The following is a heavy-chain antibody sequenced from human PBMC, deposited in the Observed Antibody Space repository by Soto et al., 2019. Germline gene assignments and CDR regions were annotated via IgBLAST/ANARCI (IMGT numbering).Heavy chain of an antibody. J-gene: IGHJ1*01. CDR1: GFTFSSYA. CDR2: ISGSGGST. Sequence: EVQLLESGGGLVQPGGSLRLSCAASGFTFSSYAMSWVRQAPGKGLEWVSAISGSGGSTYYADSVKGRFTISRDNSKNTRYLQMNSLRAEDTAVYYGAKDGCSGGSCSYFQHWGQGTLVTVSS. V-gene: IGHV3-23*01. D-gene: IGHD2-15*01. CDR3: AKDGCSGGSCSYFQH.